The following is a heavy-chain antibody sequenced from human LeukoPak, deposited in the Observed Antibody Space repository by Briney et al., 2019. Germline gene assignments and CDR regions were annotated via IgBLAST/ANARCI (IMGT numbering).Heavy chain of an antibody. CDR1: GYTFNNFY. CDR2: INPSGDTT. Sequence: ASVKVSCKASGYTFNNFYMHWVRQAPGQGLEWMGIINPSGDTTTYAQKFQGRVTMTRDTSTSAVYMELSSLRSEDTAVYYCARGRGTGMVDDFWGQGTLVTVSS. D-gene: IGHD5-18*01. V-gene: IGHV1-46*02. CDR3: ARGRGTGMVDDF. J-gene: IGHJ4*02.